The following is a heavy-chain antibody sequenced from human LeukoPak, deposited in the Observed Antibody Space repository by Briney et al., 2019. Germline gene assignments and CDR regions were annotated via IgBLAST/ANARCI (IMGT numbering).Heavy chain of an antibody. CDR2: IYPGDSDT. CDR1: GYSFSNFW. CDR3: ARQIEYSTSSGCNYFMDV. Sequence: GESLKISCKASGYSFSNFWIGWVRQMPGKGLEWMGIIYPGDSDTRYNPSFQGQVTFSADKSIRTAYLQWTVLKASDTAMYYCARQIEYSTSSGCNYFMDVWGKGTTVTVSS. J-gene: IGHJ6*03. V-gene: IGHV5-51*01. D-gene: IGHD6-6*01.